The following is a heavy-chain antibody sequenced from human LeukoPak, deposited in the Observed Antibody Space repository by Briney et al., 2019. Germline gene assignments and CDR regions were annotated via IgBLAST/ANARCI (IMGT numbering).Heavy chain of an antibody. D-gene: IGHD6-13*01. CDR2: INHSGST. CDR1: GGSFSGYY. J-gene: IGHJ6*03. Sequence: PSETLSLTCAVYGGSFSGYYWSWIRQPPGKGLEWIGEINHSGSTNYNPSLKSRVTISVDTSKNQFSLKLSSVTAADTAVYYCASSYSSSWKGDYYYYMDVWGKGTTVTVSS. CDR3: ASSYSSSWKGDYYYYMDV. V-gene: IGHV4-34*01.